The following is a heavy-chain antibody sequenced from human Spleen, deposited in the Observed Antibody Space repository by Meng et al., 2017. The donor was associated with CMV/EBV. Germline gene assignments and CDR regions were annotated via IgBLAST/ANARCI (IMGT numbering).Heavy chain of an antibody. D-gene: IGHD3-22*01. J-gene: IGHJ4*02. Sequence: GESLKISCAASGFTFSSYWMSWVRQAPGKGLEWVANIKQDGSEKYYVDSVKGRFTISRDNAKNSLYLQMNSLRAEDTAVYYCARVDSSGHYLLKYYFDYWGQGTLVTVSS. CDR1: GFTFSSYW. V-gene: IGHV3-7*01. CDR3: ARVDSSGHYLLKYYFDY. CDR2: IKQDGSEK.